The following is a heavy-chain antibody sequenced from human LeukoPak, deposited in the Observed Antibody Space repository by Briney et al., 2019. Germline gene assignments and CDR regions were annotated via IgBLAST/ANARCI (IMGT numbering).Heavy chain of an antibody. V-gene: IGHV4-34*01. CDR2: INHSGST. Sequence: SETLSLTCAVYGGSFSGYYWTWIRQPPGKGLEWIGEINHSGSTNYNPSLKSRVTISVDTSKSHFSLKLSSVTAADTAVYYCTRNYDSSGYTTFGYWGRGTLVTVSS. CDR1: GGSFSGYY. CDR3: TRNYDSSGYTTFGY. J-gene: IGHJ4*02. D-gene: IGHD3-22*01.